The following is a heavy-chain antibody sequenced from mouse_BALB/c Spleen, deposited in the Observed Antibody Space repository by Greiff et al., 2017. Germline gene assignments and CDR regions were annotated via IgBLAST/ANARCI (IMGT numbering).Heavy chain of an antibody. D-gene: IGHD2-3*01. CDR3: ARNDLRWLLDAMDY. J-gene: IGHJ4*01. Sequence: VNVVESGPGLVQPSQSLSITCTVSGFSLTSYGVHWVRQSPGKGLEWLGVIWSGGSTDYNAAFISRLSISKDNSKSQVFFKMNSLQANDTAIYYCARNDLRWLLDAMDYWGQGTSVTVAS. V-gene: IGHV2-2*02. CDR2: IWSGGST. CDR1: GFSLTSYG.